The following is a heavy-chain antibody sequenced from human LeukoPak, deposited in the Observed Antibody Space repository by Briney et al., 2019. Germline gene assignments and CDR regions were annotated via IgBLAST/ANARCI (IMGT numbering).Heavy chain of an antibody. D-gene: IGHD2-2*01. J-gene: IGHJ6*03. CDR3: ARGPGYCSSTSCYPLHMDV. V-gene: IGHV1-2*06. CDR2: IDPKSGGR. CDR1: GYTFTGYY. Sequence: ASVKVSCKASGYTFTGYYMHWVRQAPGQGLEWMGRIDPKSGGRNYAQKFQGRGSMTRDRSISTAYMELSRLRSDDTAVYYCARGPGYCSSTSCYPLHMDVWGKGTTVTVSS.